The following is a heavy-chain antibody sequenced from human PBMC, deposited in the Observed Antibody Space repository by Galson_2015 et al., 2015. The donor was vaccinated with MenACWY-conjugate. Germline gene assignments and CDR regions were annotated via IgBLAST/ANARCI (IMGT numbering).Heavy chain of an antibody. CDR3: ARLGGNYRTTSHFDY. V-gene: IGHV3-74*01. J-gene: IGHJ4*02. CDR1: GFTVSSTYW. D-gene: IGHD1-26*01. Sequence: SLRLSCAASGFTVSSTYWMHWVRQAPGKGLVWVSRINSDGRSTSYADSVKGRFTISRDNAKNTLYLQMNSLRAEDTAVYYCARLGGNYRTTSHFDYWGQGTLVTVSS. CDR2: INSDGRST.